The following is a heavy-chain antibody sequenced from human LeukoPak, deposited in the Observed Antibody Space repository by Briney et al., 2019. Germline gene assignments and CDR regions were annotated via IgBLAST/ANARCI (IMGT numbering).Heavy chain of an antibody. CDR3: ARGRVVVVPAANDAFAL. Sequence: SETLTLNCAVSPDSINCYYLSWIRQPPGRGLQWLGHIYSSGSSTYNPSLRGRVTISVDMSKNQFSLQLTSVTAADTAVYYCARGRVVVVPAANDAFALWGQGKMVTVSS. D-gene: IGHD2-2*01. V-gene: IGHV4-59*01. J-gene: IGHJ3*01. CDR1: PDSINCYY. CDR2: IYSSGSS.